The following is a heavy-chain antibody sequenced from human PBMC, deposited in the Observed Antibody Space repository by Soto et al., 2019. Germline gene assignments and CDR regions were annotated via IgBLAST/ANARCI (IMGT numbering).Heavy chain of an antibody. D-gene: IGHD4-17*01. CDR1: GGSISRSTYY. CDR2: IYDSGST. CDR3: ARLNDYVEFFQH. J-gene: IGHJ1*01. V-gene: IGHV4-39*01. Sequence: QLQLQESGPGLVNPSETLSLTCTVSGGSISRSTYYWGWIRQPPGKGLEWIGSIYDSGSTYYNPSLKSRVTISVDTSKNKFSLRLHSVTAADTAVYYCARLNDYVEFFQHWGQGTLVTVSS.